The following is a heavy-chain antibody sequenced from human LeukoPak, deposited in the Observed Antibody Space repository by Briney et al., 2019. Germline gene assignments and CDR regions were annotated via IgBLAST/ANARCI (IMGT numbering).Heavy chain of an antibody. V-gene: IGHV3-74*01. CDR1: EFTFSNYW. CDR3: ARVPYVFDL. J-gene: IGHJ3*01. Sequence: GGSLRLSCAASEFTFSNYWMHWVRQAPGKGLVWVSRINRDGSSTDYLDSVKSRFTISRDNARNTLYLQMNSLRAEDTAVYYCARVPYVFDLWGQGTMVTVSS. CDR2: INRDGSST.